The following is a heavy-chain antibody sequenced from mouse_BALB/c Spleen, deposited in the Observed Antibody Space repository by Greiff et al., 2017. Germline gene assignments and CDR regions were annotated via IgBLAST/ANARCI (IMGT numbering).Heavy chain of an antibody. CDR3: ARNYRCDGDYFDY. CDR1: GFTFSSYG. Sequence: DVQLVESGGGLVQPGASRKLSCAASGFTFSSYGMHWVRQAPEKGLEWVAYISSGSSTNYYADTVKGRFTIARDNPKNTLFLQMTSLRSEDAAMYYCARNYRCDGDYFDYWGQGTTLTVSS. D-gene: IGHD2-14*01. J-gene: IGHJ2*01. CDR2: ISSGSSTN. V-gene: IGHV5-17*02.